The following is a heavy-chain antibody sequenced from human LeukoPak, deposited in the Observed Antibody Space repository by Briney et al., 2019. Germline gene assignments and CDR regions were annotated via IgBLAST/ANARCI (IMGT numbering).Heavy chain of an antibody. Sequence: PSETLSLTCTVSGGSISSSYYWVWMRQPPGKGLEWIESIYYSGSTYFNPSLKSRVTISVDTSKNQFSLRLNSVTAADTAVYYCARHTSMVRGVMKYYFDYWGQETLATVSS. V-gene: IGHV4-39*01. J-gene: IGHJ4*02. CDR2: IYYSGST. CDR3: ARHTSMVRGVMKYYFDY. D-gene: IGHD3-10*01. CDR1: GGSISSSYY.